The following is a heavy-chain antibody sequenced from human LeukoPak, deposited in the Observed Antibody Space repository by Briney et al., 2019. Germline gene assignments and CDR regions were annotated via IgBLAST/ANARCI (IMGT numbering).Heavy chain of an antibody. Sequence: PGGSLRLSCATSGFTFGSYWMSWVRQAPGKGLEWVATIQQDGSEKYNVDSVKGRFTISRDNAKKSLYLQMNSLRAEDTAVYYCARGGVNTMVRGLIRYYYMDVWGKGTTVTISS. CDR1: GFTFGSYW. CDR2: IQQDGSEK. CDR3: ARGGVNTMVRGLIRYYYMDV. D-gene: IGHD3-10*01. J-gene: IGHJ6*03. V-gene: IGHV3-7*03.